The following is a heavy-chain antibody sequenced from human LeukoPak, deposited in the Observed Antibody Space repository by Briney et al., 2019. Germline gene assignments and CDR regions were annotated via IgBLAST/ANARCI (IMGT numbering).Heavy chain of an antibody. V-gene: IGHV5-51*01. CDR3: ARAYVSNSGAFDI. D-gene: IGHD4-23*01. J-gene: IGHJ3*02. Sequence: GESLKISCKGSGYSFTGYWIGWVRQMPGKGLEWMGIIYPGDSDARYRPSFQGQVTLSADKSISTAYLQWSSLKASDTAMYYCARAYVSNSGAFDIWGRGTMVTVSS. CDR1: GYSFTGYW. CDR2: IYPGDSDA.